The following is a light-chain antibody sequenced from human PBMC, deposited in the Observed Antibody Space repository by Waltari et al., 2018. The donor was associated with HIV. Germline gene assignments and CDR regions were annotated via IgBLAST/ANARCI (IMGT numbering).Light chain of an antibody. CDR1: KIERKS. V-gene: IGLV3-21*01. CDR2: YEN. Sequence: SVLTQPPSVSVAPGMTARIPSAAKKIERKSVPWYPQKPGQAPIWVICYENDRPAGIPERFAGSNSGNTATLTITRVGAGDEADYYCQVWDSSIEHVLFGGGTKLTVL. CDR3: QVWDSSIEHVL. J-gene: IGLJ3*02.